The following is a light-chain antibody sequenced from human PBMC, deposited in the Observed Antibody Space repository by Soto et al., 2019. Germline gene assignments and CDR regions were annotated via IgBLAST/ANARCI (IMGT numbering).Light chain of an antibody. CDR3: QQYKSFSLT. Sequence: DIQMTQSPSTLSASVGDRVTITCRACQSISSWLAWYQQKPGKAPKLLIYKASSLESGVPSRFSGSGSGTEFTLTISSLQPDDFAIYYCQQYKSFSLTFGGGTKVEIK. V-gene: IGKV1-5*03. CDR1: QSISSW. J-gene: IGKJ4*01. CDR2: KAS.